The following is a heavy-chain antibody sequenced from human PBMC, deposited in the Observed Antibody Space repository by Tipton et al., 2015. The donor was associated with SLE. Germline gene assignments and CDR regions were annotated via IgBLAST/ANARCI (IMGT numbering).Heavy chain of an antibody. V-gene: IGHV4-59*01. Sequence: TLSLTCTVSGGSISSYYWNWIRQPPGKGLEWIGYIYYSGSTNYNPSLKSRVTISVDTSKNQFSLKLSSMTAADTAVYYCARDTSYRLDYWGQGTLVTVSS. D-gene: IGHD3-16*02. CDR3: ARDTSYRLDY. J-gene: IGHJ4*02. CDR1: GGSISSYY. CDR2: IYYSGST.